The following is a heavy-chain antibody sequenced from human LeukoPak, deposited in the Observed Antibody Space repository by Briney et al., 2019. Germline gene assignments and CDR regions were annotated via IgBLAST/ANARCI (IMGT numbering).Heavy chain of an antibody. V-gene: IGHV1-46*01. CDR3: ARGRGGDCYSVFGLDY. J-gene: IGHJ4*02. Sequence: ASVKVSCKASGYTFTSYYMHWVRQAPGQGLEWMGIINPSGGSTSYAQKFQGRVTMTRDTSTSTVYMELSSLRSEDTAVYYCARGRGGDCYSVFGLDYWGQGTLVTVSS. D-gene: IGHD2-21*02. CDR2: INPSGGST. CDR1: GYTFTSYY.